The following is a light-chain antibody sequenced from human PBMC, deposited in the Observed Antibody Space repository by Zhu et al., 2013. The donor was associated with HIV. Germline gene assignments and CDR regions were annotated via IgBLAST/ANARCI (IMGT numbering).Light chain of an antibody. J-gene: IGLJ2*01. CDR2: EVS. CDR1: SSDVGGYNY. CDR3: CSYSTNITRV. V-gene: IGLV2-14*01. Sequence: QSALTQPASVSGSPGQSITISCTGTSSDVGGYNYVSWYQQHPGKAPKLMIYEVSNRPSGVSNRFSGSKSGNTASLTISGLQTEDEADYYCCSYSTNITRVFGGGTKVTVL.